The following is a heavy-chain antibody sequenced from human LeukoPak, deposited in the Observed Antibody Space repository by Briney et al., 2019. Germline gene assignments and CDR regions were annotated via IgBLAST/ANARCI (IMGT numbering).Heavy chain of an antibody. CDR3: AKDRPLLPLDY. V-gene: IGHV3-23*01. D-gene: IGHD2-21*02. CDR2: ISDSGGST. CDR1: GSTFSSYA. J-gene: IGHJ4*02. Sequence: GGSLRLSCVSSGSTFSSYAMSWVRQAPGKGLEWVSVISDSGGSTYYADSVKGRFTISRDNSKNTLYLQMNSLRAEDTAVYYCAKDRPLLPLDYWGQGTLVTVSS.